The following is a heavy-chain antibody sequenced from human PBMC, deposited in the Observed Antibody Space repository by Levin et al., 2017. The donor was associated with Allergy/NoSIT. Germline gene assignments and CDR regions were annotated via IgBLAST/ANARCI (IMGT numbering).Heavy chain of an antibody. CDR2: ISGSGGST. Sequence: GESLKISCAASGFTFSSYAMSWVRQAPGKGLEWVSAISGSGGSTYYADSVKGRFTISRDNSKNTLYLQMNSLRAEDTAVYYCAKDRAHYYGSGSDYKYNWFDPWGQGTLVTVSS. CDR3: AKDRAHYYGSGSDYKYNWFDP. V-gene: IGHV3-23*01. J-gene: IGHJ5*02. CDR1: GFTFSSYA. D-gene: IGHD3-10*01.